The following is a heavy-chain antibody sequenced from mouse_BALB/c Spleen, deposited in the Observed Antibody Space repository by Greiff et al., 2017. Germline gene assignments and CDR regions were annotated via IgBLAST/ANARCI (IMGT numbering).Heavy chain of an antibody. CDR2: INPYNGAT. CDR3: ARGGRDYYAMDY. V-gene: IGHV1-31*01. CDR1: GYSFTGYY. Sequence: EVQLQQSGPELVKPGASVKISCKASGYSFTGYYMHWVKQSHVKSLEWIGRINPYNGATSYNQNFKDKASLTVDKSSSTAYMELHSLTSEDSAVYYCARGGRDYYAMDYWGQGTSVTVSS. J-gene: IGHJ4*01.